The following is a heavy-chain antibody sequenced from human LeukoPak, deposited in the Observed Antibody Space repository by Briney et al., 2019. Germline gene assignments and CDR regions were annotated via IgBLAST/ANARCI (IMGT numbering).Heavy chain of an antibody. V-gene: IGHV3-21*01. CDR1: GFTFSSSA. Sequence: GSLRLSCAASGFTFSSSAMSWVRQAPGKGLDWVSSISSSSSYIYYADSVKGRFTISRDNAKNSLYLQMNSLRAEDTAVYYCARAGANYYDSSGYYGYWGQGTLVTVSS. D-gene: IGHD3-22*01. CDR2: ISSSSSYI. J-gene: IGHJ4*02. CDR3: ARAGANYYDSSGYYGY.